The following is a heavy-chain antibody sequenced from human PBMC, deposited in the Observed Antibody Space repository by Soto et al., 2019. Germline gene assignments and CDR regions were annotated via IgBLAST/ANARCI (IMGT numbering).Heavy chain of an antibody. CDR3: ARGMVGWNDPFAY. D-gene: IGHD1-1*01. V-gene: IGHV3-33*01. CDR1: GFTFSTYG. J-gene: IGHJ4*02. CDR2: IWYDGDNE. Sequence: QVQLVESGGGVVQPGRSLRLSCAASGFTFSTYGMHWVRQAPGKGLEWVAVIWYDGDNEYYADSVKGRFTISRDNSKNTLYLQMNSLRAEDTAVYFCARGMVGWNDPFAYWGQGTLVTVSS.